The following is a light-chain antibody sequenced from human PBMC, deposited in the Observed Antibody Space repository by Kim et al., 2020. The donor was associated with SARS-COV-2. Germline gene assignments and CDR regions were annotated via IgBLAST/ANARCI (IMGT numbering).Light chain of an antibody. CDR1: QSIDGW. CDR3: KQYETYWT. CDR2: QAS. J-gene: IGKJ1*01. Sequence: DIQMTQSPSTLSAFVGDRVTITCRASQSIDGWLAWYQQKPGKAPRLLIYQASKLASGVPSRFSGSGSGTDFTLTVFNLQPDDSAVYYCKQYETYWTFGPGTRVDIK. V-gene: IGKV1-5*03.